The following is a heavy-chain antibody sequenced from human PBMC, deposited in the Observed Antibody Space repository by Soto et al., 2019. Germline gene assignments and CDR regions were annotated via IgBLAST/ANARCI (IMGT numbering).Heavy chain of an antibody. V-gene: IGHV1-69*06. CDR3: ASLSGSYNLNDY. CDR1: GGTFSSYA. Sequence: GASVKVSCKASGGTFSSYAISWVRQAPGQGLEWMGGIIPIFGTANYAQKFQGRVTITADKSTSTAYMELSSLRSEDTAVYYCASLSGSYNLNDYWGQGTLVTVSS. CDR2: IIPIFGTA. J-gene: IGHJ4*02. D-gene: IGHD1-26*01.